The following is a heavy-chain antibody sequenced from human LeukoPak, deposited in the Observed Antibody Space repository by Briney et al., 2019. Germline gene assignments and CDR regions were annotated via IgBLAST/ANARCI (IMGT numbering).Heavy chain of an antibody. CDR3: ARDFDGGYGAR. J-gene: IGHJ4*02. D-gene: IGHD5-12*01. CDR1: GDSMTGYY. V-gene: IGHV4-59*01. Sequence: SETLSLTCSVSGDSMTGYYWSWIRQPPGKGLEWIGYIYYTGTTNYNPSLKSRVTISVDTSKNQFSLRLTSVTAADTAVYFCARDFDGGYGARWGQGILVSVSP. CDR2: IYYTGTT.